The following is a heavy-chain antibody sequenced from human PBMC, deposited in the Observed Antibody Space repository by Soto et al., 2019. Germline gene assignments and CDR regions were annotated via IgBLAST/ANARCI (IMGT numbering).Heavy chain of an antibody. D-gene: IGHD2-21*01. CDR2: VYNSGST. Sequence: SETHSHTCTVAGLSIISYNSNWLRQPTGKALEWIGYVYNSGSTNYNPSLKSRVTISVDTSKNQFSLKVNSVTAADTAVYYCARRAVVAVTGNLDNWLDPWGRGILVTVSS. V-gene: IGHV4-59*01. CDR1: GLSIISYN. J-gene: IGHJ5*02. CDR3: ARRAVVAVTGNLDNWLDP.